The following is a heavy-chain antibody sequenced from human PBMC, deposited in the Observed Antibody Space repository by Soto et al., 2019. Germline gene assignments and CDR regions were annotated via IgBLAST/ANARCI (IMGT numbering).Heavy chain of an antibody. Sequence: PWGSLRLSCAASGFTFSSYAMHWVRQAPGKGLEWVAVISYDGSNKYYADSVKGRFTISRDNSKNTLYLQMNSLRAEDTAVYYCARGAYKYYDFWSGDPAPHWGQGTLVTVSS. CDR2: ISYDGSNK. J-gene: IGHJ1*01. CDR1: GFTFSSYA. CDR3: ARGAYKYYDFWSGDPAPH. D-gene: IGHD3-3*01. V-gene: IGHV3-30-3*01.